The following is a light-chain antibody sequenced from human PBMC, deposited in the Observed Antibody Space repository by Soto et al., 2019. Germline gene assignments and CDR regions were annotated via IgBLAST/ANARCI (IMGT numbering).Light chain of an antibody. CDR3: LSYTSANTRV. CDR1: TSNIGGYH. Sequence: QSVLSQPPSASGTPGQTVTISCSGGTSNIGGYHVHWYRQFPGTAPQLLIFTQNQRPSGVPDRFSGSQSGNTASLTISGLQPEDEADYYCLSYTSANTRVFGGGTKVTVL. V-gene: IGLV1-44*01. J-gene: IGLJ3*02. CDR2: TQN.